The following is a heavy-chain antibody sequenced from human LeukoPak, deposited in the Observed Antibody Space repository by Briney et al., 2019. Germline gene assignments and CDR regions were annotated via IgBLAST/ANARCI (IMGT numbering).Heavy chain of an antibody. Sequence: GGSLRLSCAASGFTFSEYAMHWVRQVPGKGLEWVAVISGDGSRIDYADSVKGRFTISRDNSKNSLYLQMDSLRTEDTAVYYCAKGTYNNSFSDFDYWGQGTLVTVSS. D-gene: IGHD2/OR15-2a*01. CDR3: AKGTYNNSFSDFDY. CDR1: GFTFSEYA. CDR2: ISGDGSRI. J-gene: IGHJ4*02. V-gene: IGHV3-43*02.